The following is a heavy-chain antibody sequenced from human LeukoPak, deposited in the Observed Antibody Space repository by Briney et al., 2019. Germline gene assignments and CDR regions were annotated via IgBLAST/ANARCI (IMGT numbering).Heavy chain of an antibody. CDR1: GGPISGYY. V-gene: IGHV4-59*01. D-gene: IGHD2/OR15-2a*01. Sequence: SETLSLTCTVSGGPISGYYWSWSRQPPGKGVEWIGNLYYMRGAWYKSSLKSRVTTSVDTSRNEFSLKLSSVTAADTAVYYCARGVTSALSYYDGMDVWGQGTTVTVSS. CDR3: ARGVTSALSYYDGMDV. CDR2: LYYMRGA. J-gene: IGHJ6*02.